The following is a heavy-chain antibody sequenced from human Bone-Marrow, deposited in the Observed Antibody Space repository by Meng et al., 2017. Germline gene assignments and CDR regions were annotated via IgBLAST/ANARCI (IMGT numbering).Heavy chain of an antibody. V-gene: IGHV3-21*01. CDR3: ARVPYDYVWGSYHQYYFDY. J-gene: IGHJ4*02. CDR2: ISSSSSYI. D-gene: IGHD3-16*02. CDR1: GFTFSNSD. Sequence: GESLKISCAASGFTFSNSDMNWVRQAPGKGLEWVSSISSSSSYIYYADSVKGRFTISRDNAKNSLYLQMNSLRAEDTAVYYCARVPYDYVWGSYHQYYFDYWGQGTLVTVSS.